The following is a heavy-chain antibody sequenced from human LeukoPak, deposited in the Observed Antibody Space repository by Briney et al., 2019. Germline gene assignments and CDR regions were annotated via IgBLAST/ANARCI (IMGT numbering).Heavy chain of an antibody. CDR3: ALDWDLGSNGYYPTFFDY. Sequence: ASVKVSCKASGYTFTSYYMHWVRQAPGQGLEWMGIINPSGGSTSYAQKFQGRVTMTTDTSTNTAYMDLRSLTSDDTAVYYCALDWDLGSNGYYPTFFDYWGQGTLVTVSS. CDR1: GYTFTSYY. V-gene: IGHV1-46*01. CDR2: INPSGGST. J-gene: IGHJ4*02. D-gene: IGHD3-22*01.